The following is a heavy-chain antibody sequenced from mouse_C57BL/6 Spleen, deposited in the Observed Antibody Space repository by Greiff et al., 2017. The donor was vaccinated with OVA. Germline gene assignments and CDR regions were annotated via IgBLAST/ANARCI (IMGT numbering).Heavy chain of an antibody. J-gene: IGHJ2*01. CDR1: GYTFTSYW. CDR2: IHPNSGST. D-gene: IGHD1-1*01. V-gene: IGHV1-64*01. CDR3: ARSTTTVAFDD. Sequence: VQLQQPGAELVKPGASVKLSCKASGYTFTSYWMHWVKQRPGQGLEWIGMIHPNSGSTNYNEKFKSKAALTVDKSSSTAYMQLSSLTSEDSAVYYCARSTTTVAFDDWGQGTTLTVSS.